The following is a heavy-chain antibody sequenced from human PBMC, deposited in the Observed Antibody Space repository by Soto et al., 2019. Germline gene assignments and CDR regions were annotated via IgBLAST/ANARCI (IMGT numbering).Heavy chain of an antibody. CDR1: GGTFSSYA. CDR3: AREGYCISICYYYGMDV. Sequence: QVQLVQSGAEVKKPGSSVKVSCKASGGTFSSYAISWVRQAPGQGLEWMGGIIPIFGTANYAQKFQGRVTITADESTSTADMELSSLRSEDTAVYYCAREGYCISICYYYGMDVWGQGTTVTVSS. D-gene: IGHD2-2*01. J-gene: IGHJ6*02. V-gene: IGHV1-69*12. CDR2: IIPIFGTA.